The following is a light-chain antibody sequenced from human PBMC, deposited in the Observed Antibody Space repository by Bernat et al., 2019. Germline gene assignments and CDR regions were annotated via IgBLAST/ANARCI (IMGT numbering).Light chain of an antibody. Sequence: QSALTQPASVSGSPGQSITISYTGTSSDVGGYNLVSWYQQHPGKAPKLMIYEVNKRPSGVSTRFSGSKSGNTASLTISGLQAEDEADYFCCSYAGSSTFLFGGGTTVTVL. V-gene: IGLV2-23*02. CDR1: SSDVGGYNL. CDR2: EVN. CDR3: CSYAGSSTFL. J-gene: IGLJ2*01.